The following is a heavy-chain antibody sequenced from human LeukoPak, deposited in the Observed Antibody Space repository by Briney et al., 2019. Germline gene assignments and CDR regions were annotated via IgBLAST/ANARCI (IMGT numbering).Heavy chain of an antibody. V-gene: IGHV3-21*01. D-gene: IGHD6-6*01. CDR3: ARVGSSFDY. J-gene: IGHJ4*02. CDR1: GITFRSYS. Sequence: GGSLRLSCAASGITFRSYSMNWVRQAPGKGLGWVSYISSSSSYIYYADSVKRRFTISRDNAKNSLYLQMNSLRAEDTAVYYYARVGSSFDYWGQGTLVTVSS. CDR2: ISSSSSYI.